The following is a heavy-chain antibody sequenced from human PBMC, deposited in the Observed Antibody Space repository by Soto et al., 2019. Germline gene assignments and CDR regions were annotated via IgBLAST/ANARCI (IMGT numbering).Heavy chain of an antibody. D-gene: IGHD2-15*01. Sequence: SATLSLTCTVSGGSISSSSYYWGWIRQPPGKGLEWIGSIYYSGNTYYTPSLKSRVTISVDTSKNQFSLKLSSVTAADTAVYYCAREGGRYCTGGSCQVDYWGQGTLVTVSS. V-gene: IGHV4-39*02. J-gene: IGHJ4*02. CDR1: GGSISSSSYY. CDR2: IYYSGNT. CDR3: AREGGRYCTGGSCQVDY.